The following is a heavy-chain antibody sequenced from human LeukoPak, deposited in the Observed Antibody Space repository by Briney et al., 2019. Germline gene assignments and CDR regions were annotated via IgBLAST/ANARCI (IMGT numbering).Heavy chain of an antibody. V-gene: IGHV4-59*01. CDR1: GGSINNYY. Sequence: SETVSLTCTVSGGSINNYYWNWIRQSPRKGLEWIGYISYSGTTYYNPFLKSGFTMSVATSKNQFSLRLSSVTAADTAVYYCARSIQLPWFGQLSLEYWGAGKLGTVSS. J-gene: IGHJ4*02. CDR2: ISYSGTT. D-gene: IGHD3-10*01. CDR3: ARSIQLPWFGQLSLEY.